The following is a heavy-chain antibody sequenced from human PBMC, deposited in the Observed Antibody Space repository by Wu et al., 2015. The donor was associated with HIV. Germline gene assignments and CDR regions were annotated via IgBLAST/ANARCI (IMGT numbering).Heavy chain of an antibody. CDR3: ARVATMVRGVITDYYYYGMDV. J-gene: IGHJ6*02. V-gene: IGHV1-69*05. CDR1: GGTFSSYA. Sequence: QVQLVQSGAEVKKPGSSVKVSCKASGGTFSSYAISWVRQAPGQGLEWMGGIIPIFGTANYAQKFQGRVTITTDESTSTAYMELSSLRSEDTAVYYCARVATMVRGVITDYYYYGMDVWGQGTTVTVSS. CDR2: IIPIFGTA. D-gene: IGHD3-10*01.